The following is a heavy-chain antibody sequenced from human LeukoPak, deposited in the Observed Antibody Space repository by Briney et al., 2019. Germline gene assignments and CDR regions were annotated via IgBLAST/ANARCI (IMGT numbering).Heavy chain of an antibody. D-gene: IGHD4-11*01. CDR2: IDGYSRTI. CDR3: ARMPLEIVTNFLDS. CDR1: GFTFNSYS. Sequence: PGGSLRLSCAASGFTFNSYSMNWVGQTPGKGLEWVSYIDGYSRTIHYADSVKGRFTISRDNAKNSLYLQMNTLRAEDTAVYYCARMPLEIVTNFLDSWGQGTLVTVSS. V-gene: IGHV3-48*04. J-gene: IGHJ4*02.